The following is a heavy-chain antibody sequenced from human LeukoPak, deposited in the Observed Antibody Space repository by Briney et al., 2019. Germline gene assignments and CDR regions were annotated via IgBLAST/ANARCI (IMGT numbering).Heavy chain of an antibody. CDR1: GYTFTGYY. CDR3: ARDYYDNSGTSPDY. Sequence: GASVKVSCKASGYTFTGYYMHWVRQAPGQGLEWMGWINPNSGGTNFAQKFQGRVTMTTDTSTSTAYMELRSLRSDDTAVYYCARDYYDNSGTSPDYWGQGTLVTVSS. J-gene: IGHJ4*02. CDR2: INPNSGGT. V-gene: IGHV1-2*02. D-gene: IGHD3-22*01.